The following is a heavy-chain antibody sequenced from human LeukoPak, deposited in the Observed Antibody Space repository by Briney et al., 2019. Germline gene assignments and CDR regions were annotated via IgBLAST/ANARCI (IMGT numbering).Heavy chain of an antibody. V-gene: IGHV1-18*01. Sequence: GASVKVSCKASGYTFTIYGISWVRQAPGQGLEWMGWISAYNGNTNYAQKLQGRVTMTTDTSTSTAYMELRSLRSDDTAVYYCARDSLYSSGLEFDYWGQGTLVTVSS. J-gene: IGHJ4*02. CDR3: ARDSLYSSGLEFDY. CDR2: ISAYNGNT. CDR1: GYTFTIYG. D-gene: IGHD6-25*01.